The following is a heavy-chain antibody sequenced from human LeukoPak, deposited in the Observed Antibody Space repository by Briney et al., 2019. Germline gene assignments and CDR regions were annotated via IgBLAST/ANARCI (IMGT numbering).Heavy chain of an antibody. J-gene: IGHJ4*02. V-gene: IGHV4-38-2*02. Sequence: SETLSLTCTVSGYSISSGYYWGWIRQPPGKGLEWIGSIYHSGSTYYNPSLKSRVTISVDTSKNQLSLKLSSVTAADTAVYYCARSAGWAAAEYYFDYWGQGTLVTASS. CDR1: GYSISSGYY. CDR2: IYHSGST. CDR3: ARSAGWAAAEYYFDY. D-gene: IGHD6-13*01.